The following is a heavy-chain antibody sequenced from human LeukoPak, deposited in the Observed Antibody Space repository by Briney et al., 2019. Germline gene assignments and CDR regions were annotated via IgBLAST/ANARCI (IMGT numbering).Heavy chain of an antibody. V-gene: IGHV3-23*01. CDR2: ISSSGGNT. CDR1: GFTFSSYA. J-gene: IGHJ4*02. D-gene: IGHD1-26*01. CDR3: ASQRSYSGSYVTFDF. Sequence: PGGSLRLSCAASGFTFSSYAMSWVRQASGKGLEWVSGISSSGGNTYYAESVKGRFTISRDNSKDTLYLQMNSLRAEDTAVYYCASQRSYSGSYVTFDFWGQGTLVTVSS.